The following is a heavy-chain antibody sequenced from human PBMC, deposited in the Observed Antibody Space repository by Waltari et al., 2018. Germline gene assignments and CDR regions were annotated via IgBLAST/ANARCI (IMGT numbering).Heavy chain of an antibody. D-gene: IGHD6-6*01. CDR2: ISYDGNKQ. J-gene: IGHJ6*02. CDR1: GLTFGHYA. Sequence: QVHVVESGGCVVQQGKSLSLSCVPSGLTFGHYAFHWVRQAPGKWLQWVAVISYDGNKQFYEDSVKGRFFISRGDPDNSISLQMNSLRPEDTAVYYCARSRTSSIYFGMDVWGQGTTVTVS. CDR3: ARSRTSSIYFGMDV. V-gene: IGHV3-30-3*01.